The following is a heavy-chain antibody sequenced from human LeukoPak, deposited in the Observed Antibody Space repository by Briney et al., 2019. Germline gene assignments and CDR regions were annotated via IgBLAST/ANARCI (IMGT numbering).Heavy chain of an antibody. Sequence: GGSLRLSCAAAGFTFSSYAMSWVRQAPGKGLEWVSAISGSGGSTYYADSVKGRFTISRDNSKNTLYLQMNSLRAEDTAVYYCAKVQNRYYDSSGYYYLDYWGQGTLVTVSS. V-gene: IGHV3-23*01. CDR3: AKVQNRYYDSSGYYYLDY. J-gene: IGHJ4*02. CDR2: ISGSGGST. D-gene: IGHD3-22*01. CDR1: GFTFSSYA.